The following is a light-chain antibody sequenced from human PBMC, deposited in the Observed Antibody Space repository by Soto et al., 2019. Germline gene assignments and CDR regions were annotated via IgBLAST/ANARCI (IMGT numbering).Light chain of an antibody. V-gene: IGLV2-11*01. CDR2: DVS. CDR1: SSDVGGYNF. J-gene: IGLJ3*02. Sequence: QSALTQPRSVSGSPGQSVTISCTGTSSDVGGYNFVSWYQHHPGKAPKLMIYDVSKRPSGVPDRFSGSKSGSTASLTISGLQAEDEADYYCCSYAGSYPWVFGGGTKLTVL. CDR3: CSYAGSYPWV.